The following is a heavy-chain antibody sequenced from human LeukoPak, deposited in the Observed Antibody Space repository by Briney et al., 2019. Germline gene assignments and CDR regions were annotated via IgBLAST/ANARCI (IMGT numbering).Heavy chain of an antibody. CDR1: GFSLSTTGMR. CDR3: ARQHCSSTSCHNWFDP. Sequence: SGPALVKPTQTLTLTCTFPGFSLSTTGMRVSWIRQPPGKALEWLARIDWDDDKFYSPSLKTRLTISKDTSKNQVVLTMTKMDPVDTATYYCARQHCSSTSCHNWFDPWGQGTLVTVSS. CDR2: IDWDDDK. V-gene: IGHV2-70*04. J-gene: IGHJ5*02. D-gene: IGHD2-2*01.